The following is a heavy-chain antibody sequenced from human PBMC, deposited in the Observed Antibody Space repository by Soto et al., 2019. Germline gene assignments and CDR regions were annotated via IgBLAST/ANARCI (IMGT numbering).Heavy chain of an antibody. J-gene: IGHJ3*02. Sequence: ASVKVSCKASGYTFTSYYMHWVRQAPGQGLEWMGIINPSGGSTSYAQKFQGRVTMARDTSTSTVYMEPSSLRSEDTAVYYCARDGTYYYDSSGEVAFDIWGQGTMVTVS. CDR1: GYTFTSYY. D-gene: IGHD3-22*01. CDR3: ARDGTYYYDSSGEVAFDI. CDR2: INPSGGST. V-gene: IGHV1-46*03.